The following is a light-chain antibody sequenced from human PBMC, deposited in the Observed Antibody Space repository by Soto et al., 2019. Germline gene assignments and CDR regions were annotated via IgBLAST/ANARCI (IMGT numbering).Light chain of an antibody. Sequence: DIVMTQSPDSLAVSLGERATINCKSSQSVLYSPNNNNYLSWYQHKPGQPPRLLIYWASTRESGVPDRFSGSGSGTDFTLTISSLQDEDVAVYYCQQYYTTPYTFGPGTKLDVK. CDR3: QQYYTTPYT. CDR1: QSVLYSPNNNNY. V-gene: IGKV4-1*01. J-gene: IGKJ3*01. CDR2: WAS.